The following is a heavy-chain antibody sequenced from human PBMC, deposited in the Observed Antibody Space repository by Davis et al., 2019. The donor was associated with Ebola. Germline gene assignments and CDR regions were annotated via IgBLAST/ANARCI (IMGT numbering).Heavy chain of an antibody. CDR1: GGTFSSYA. J-gene: IGHJ4*02. CDR2: ISAYNGNT. V-gene: IGHV1-18*01. CDR3: ARRVGARSGFDS. Sequence: ASVKVSCKASGGTFSSYAISWVRQAPGQGLEWMGWISAYNGNTNYAQKLQGRVTMTTDTSTSTAYMELRSLRSDDTAVYYCARRVGARSGFDSWGQGSLVTVSS. D-gene: IGHD1-26*01.